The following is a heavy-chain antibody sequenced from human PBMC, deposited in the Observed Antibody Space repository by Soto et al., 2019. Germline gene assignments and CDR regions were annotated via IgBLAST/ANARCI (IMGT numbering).Heavy chain of an antibody. D-gene: IGHD1-26*01. CDR1: GFTFSNFW. V-gene: IGHV3-74*01. CDR2: INSDGSDT. J-gene: IGHJ4*02. Sequence: GGSLRPSCAASGFTFSNFWMHWVRQAPGKGLLWVSRINSDGSDTIYADSVKGRFTISRDNAKNTLYLQMNSLRAEDTAVYYCARDPLVGAIDYWGQGTLVTVSS. CDR3: ARDPLVGAIDY.